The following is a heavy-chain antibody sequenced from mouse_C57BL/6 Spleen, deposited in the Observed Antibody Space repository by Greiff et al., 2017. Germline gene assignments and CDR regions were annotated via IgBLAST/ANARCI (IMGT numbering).Heavy chain of an antibody. Sequence: EVQLQQSGPELVKPGASVKISCKASGYSFTGYNMNWVKQSTGKGLEWIGGINPNYGNTSYNGKFKGKATLTVDQSSSTAYMQLNSLTSDDSAVFDVALADYWGQGTTLTVSS. J-gene: IGHJ2*01. CDR3: ALADY. CDR2: INPNYGNT. V-gene: IGHV1-39*01. CDR1: GYSFTGYN.